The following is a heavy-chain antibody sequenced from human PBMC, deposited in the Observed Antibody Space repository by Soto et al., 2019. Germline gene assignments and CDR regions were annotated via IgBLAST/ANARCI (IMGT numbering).Heavy chain of an antibody. CDR2: ISFDGRNE. J-gene: IGHJ4*02. D-gene: IGHD1-1*01. CDR1: GLTFSDYD. Sequence: LRLSCVVSGLTFSDYDMHWVRQAPGKGLEWVAIISFDGRNEYYADSVKGRFTISRDNSKNTLYLEMDNLRAEDTALYYCARENFWKYDYWGQGTPVTVSS. CDR3: ARENFWKYDY. V-gene: IGHV3-33*01.